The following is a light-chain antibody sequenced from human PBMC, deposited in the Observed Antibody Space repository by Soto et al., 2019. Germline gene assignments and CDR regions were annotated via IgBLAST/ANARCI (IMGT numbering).Light chain of an antibody. CDR3: AAWDDSLNGWV. CDR1: SSXXXXXT. CDR2: SNN. Sequence: QSVLTQPPSASGTPGQRVTISCSGSSSXXXXXTVNWYQQXXXTAPKLLIYSNNQRPSGVHDXFSGSKSGTXXSLAISXLXSEDEADYYCAAWDDSLNGWVXGGGTXLTVL. J-gene: IGLJ3*02. V-gene: IGLV1-44*01.